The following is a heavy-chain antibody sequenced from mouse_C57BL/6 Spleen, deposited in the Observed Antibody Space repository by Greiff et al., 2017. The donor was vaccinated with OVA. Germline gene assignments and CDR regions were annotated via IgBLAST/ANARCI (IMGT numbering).Heavy chain of an antibody. CDR3: AREAYYAMDY. CDR2: IYPSDSET. Sequence: QVQLQQPGAELVRPGSSVKLSCKASGYTFTSYWMDWAKQRPGQGLEWIGNIYPSDSETHYNQKFKDKATLTVDKSSSTAYMQLSSLTSEDSAVYYCAREAYYAMDYWGQGTSVTVSS. CDR1: GYTFTSYW. V-gene: IGHV1-61*01. J-gene: IGHJ4*01.